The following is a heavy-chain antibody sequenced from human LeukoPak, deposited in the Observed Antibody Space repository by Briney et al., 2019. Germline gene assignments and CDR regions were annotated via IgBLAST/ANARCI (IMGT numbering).Heavy chain of an antibody. V-gene: IGHV3-21*01. J-gene: IGHJ4*02. CDR3: ARVFGGLGTAMVRYFDY. Sequence: PGGSLRLSCAASGFTFSSYSMNWVRQAPGKGLEWVSSISSSSSYIYYADSVKGRFTISRDNAKNSLYLQMNSLRAEDTAVYYCARVFGGLGTAMVRYFDYWGQGTLVTVSS. D-gene: IGHD5-18*01. CDR2: ISSSSSYI. CDR1: GFTFSSYS.